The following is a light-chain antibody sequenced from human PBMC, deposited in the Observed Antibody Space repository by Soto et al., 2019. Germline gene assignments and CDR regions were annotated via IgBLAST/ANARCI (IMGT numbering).Light chain of an antibody. V-gene: IGKV3-15*01. J-gene: IGKJ4*01. CDR3: QQNNKWPPVT. CDR1: PTISTD. CDR2: GAS. Sequence: EVGMTQSPATVSVFPGEGVPLSCRASPTISTDLAWYQQKPGQAPRLLIYGASTRATGVPDRFSVGGSGTEFTLTISSLQSEDFAFYYCQQNNKWPPVTFGGGTKLEIK.